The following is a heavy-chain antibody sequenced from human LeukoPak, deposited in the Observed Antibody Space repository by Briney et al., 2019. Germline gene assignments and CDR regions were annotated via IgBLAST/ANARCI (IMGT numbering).Heavy chain of an antibody. CDR3: ARSFDSYGYGDFDY. CDR1: GFTFSSYG. V-gene: IGHV3-33*01. D-gene: IGHD5-18*01. Sequence: GGSLRLSCAASGFTFSSYGMHWVRQAPGKGLEWVAVIWYDGSNKYYADSVKGRFTISRDNSKNTLYLQMNSLRAEDTAVYYCARSFDSYGYGDFDYWGQGTLVTVSS. J-gene: IGHJ4*02. CDR2: IWYDGSNK.